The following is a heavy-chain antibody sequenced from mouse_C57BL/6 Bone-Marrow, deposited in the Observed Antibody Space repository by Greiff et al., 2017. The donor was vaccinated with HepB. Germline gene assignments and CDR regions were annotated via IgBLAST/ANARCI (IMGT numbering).Heavy chain of an antibody. Sequence: QVTLKESGPGILQPSQTLSLTCSFSGFSLSTFGMGVGWLRQPPGKGLEWLAHIWWDDDKYYNPALKSRLTISKDTSKNKVFLKIANVDTADTATYYCARSSYSSLCYFDYWGQGTTLTVSS. CDR1: GFSLSTFGMG. CDR2: IWWDDDK. CDR3: ARSSYSSLCYFDY. V-gene: IGHV8-8*01. D-gene: IGHD2-5*01. J-gene: IGHJ2*01.